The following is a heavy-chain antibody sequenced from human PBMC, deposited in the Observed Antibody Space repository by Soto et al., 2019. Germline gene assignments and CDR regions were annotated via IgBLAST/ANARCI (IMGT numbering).Heavy chain of an antibody. V-gene: IGHV5-10-1*01. CDR1: GYSFTSYW. CDR3: AILLFLGGFCIDYCGMDV. J-gene: IGHJ6*02. Sequence: PGESLKISCKGSGYSFTSYWISWVRQMPGKGLEWMGRIDPSDSYTNYSPSFQGHVTISADKSISPAYLQWSSLKASDTAMYYCAILLFLGGFCIDYCGMDVWGQGTTVTVSS. D-gene: IGHD3-16*01. CDR2: IDPSDSYT.